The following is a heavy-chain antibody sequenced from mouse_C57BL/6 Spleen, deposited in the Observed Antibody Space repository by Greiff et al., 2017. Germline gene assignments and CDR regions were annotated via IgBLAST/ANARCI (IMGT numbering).Heavy chain of an antibody. CDR2: ISSGSSTI. CDR3: AGKVSGGWYFDL. CDR1: GFTFSDYG. D-gene: IGHD4-1*01. J-gene: IGHJ1*03. V-gene: IGHV5-17*01. Sequence: EVQRVESGGGLVKPGGSLKLSCAASGFTFSDYGMHWVRQAPEKGLEWVAYISSGSSTIYYADTVKGRFTISRDNAKNPLFLQMTSLRSEGTAMYYCAGKVSGGWYFDLWGTGTTVTVSS.